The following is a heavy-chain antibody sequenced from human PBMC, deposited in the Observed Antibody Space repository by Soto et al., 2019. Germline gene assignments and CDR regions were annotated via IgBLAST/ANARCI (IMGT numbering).Heavy chain of an antibody. CDR2: IRSKAYGGTT. CDR3: TRAPPPRVNPGIPILEWLLLGDAFDI. CDR1: GFTFGDYA. D-gene: IGHD3-3*01. V-gene: IGHV3-49*03. Sequence: GGSLRLSCTASGFTFGDYAMSWFRQAPGKGLEWVGFIRSKAYGGTTEYAASVKGRFTISRDDSKSIAYLQMNSLKTEDTAVYYCTRAPPPRVNPGIPILEWLLLGDAFDIWGQGTMVTVSS. J-gene: IGHJ3*02.